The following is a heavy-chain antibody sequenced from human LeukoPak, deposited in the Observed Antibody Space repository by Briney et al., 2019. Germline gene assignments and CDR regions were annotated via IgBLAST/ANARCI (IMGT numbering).Heavy chain of an antibody. J-gene: IGHJ4*02. CDR1: GVSISRYY. Sequence: SETLSLTCTVSGVSISRYYWSWVRQPPGKGLEWIGSVHYSGNTNYNPSLKSRVTISLDTSKNQFSLKLSSVTAADTAVYYCARHDYNWKTFDYWGQGTLVTVSS. D-gene: IGHD1-1*01. CDR2: VHYSGNT. CDR3: ARHDYNWKTFDY. V-gene: IGHV4-59*08.